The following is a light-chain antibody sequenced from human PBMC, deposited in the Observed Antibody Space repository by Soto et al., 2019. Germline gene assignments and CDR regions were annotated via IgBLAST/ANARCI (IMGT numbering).Light chain of an antibody. CDR1: QSISSY. J-gene: IGKJ1*01. CDR2: AAS. CDR3: QQSYSTPPT. V-gene: IGKV1-39*01. Sequence: DIQMTQSPSSLSASVGDRVTITCRASQSISSYLNWYQQKPGKAPKLLIYAASSLQSGVPSRFSGSGSGTDFTLTISSLKPEDFATYYGQQSYSTPPTFGQGTKVDIK.